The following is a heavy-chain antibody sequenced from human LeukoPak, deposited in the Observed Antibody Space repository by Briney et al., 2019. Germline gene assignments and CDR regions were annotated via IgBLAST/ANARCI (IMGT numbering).Heavy chain of an antibody. J-gene: IGHJ4*02. CDR2: INHSGST. V-gene: IGHV4-34*01. Sequence: SETLSLTCTVPGDSFPVNYYHWGWFRQPPGKGLEWIGEINHSGSTNYNPSLKSRVTISVDTSKNQFSLKLSSVTAADTAVYYCARGHEDTAMAHFDYWGQGTLVTVSS. CDR3: ARGHEDTAMAHFDY. CDR1: GDSFPVNYYH. D-gene: IGHD5-18*01.